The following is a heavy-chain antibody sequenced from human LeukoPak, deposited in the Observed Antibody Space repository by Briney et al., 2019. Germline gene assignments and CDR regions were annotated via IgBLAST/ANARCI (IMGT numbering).Heavy chain of an antibody. CDR2: IYPGDSDT. CDR3: ARQPSIAARPSYMDV. Sequence: LGESLKISCKGSGYSFTRNWIGWVRQMPGKGLEWMGIIYPGDSDTRYSPSFQGQVTISADKSISTAYLQWSSLKASDTAMYYCARQPSIAARPSYMDVWGKGTTVTVSS. J-gene: IGHJ6*03. CDR1: GYSFTRNW. V-gene: IGHV5-51*01. D-gene: IGHD6-6*01.